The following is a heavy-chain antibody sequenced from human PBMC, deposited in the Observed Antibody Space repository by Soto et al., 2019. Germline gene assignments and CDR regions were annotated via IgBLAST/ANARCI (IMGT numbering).Heavy chain of an antibody. CDR2: IKSKTDGGTT. CDR1: GFTFSNAW. V-gene: IGHV3-15*01. D-gene: IGHD6-19*01. CDR3: TTDLLYSSGWYYFDY. J-gene: IGHJ4*02. Sequence: PGGSLRLSCAASGFTFSNAWMSWVRQAPGKGLEWVGRIKSKTDGGTTDYAAPAKGRFTISRDDSKNTLYLQMNSLKTEDTAVYYCTTDLLYSSGWYYFDYWGQGTLVTVSS.